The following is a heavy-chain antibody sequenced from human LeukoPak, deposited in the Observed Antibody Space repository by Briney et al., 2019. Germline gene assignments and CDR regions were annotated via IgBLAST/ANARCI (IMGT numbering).Heavy chain of an antibody. CDR1: GGSISSYY. CDR2: IYYSGST. CDR3: ARHSIVGYYYYYYGMDV. J-gene: IGHJ6*02. V-gene: IGHV4-59*08. Sequence: PSETLSLTCTVSGGSISSYYWSWIRQPPGKGLEWIGYIYYSGSTNYNPSLESRVTISVDTSKNQFSLKLSSVTAADTAVYYCARHSIVGYYYYYYGMDVWGQGTTVTVSS. D-gene: IGHD2-15*01.